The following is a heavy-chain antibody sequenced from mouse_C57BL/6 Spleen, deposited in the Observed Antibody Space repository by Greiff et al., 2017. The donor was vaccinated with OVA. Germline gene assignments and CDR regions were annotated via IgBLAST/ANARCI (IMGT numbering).Heavy chain of an antibody. CDR2: ISSGSSTI. CDR1: GFTFSDYG. V-gene: IGHV5-17*01. CDR3: ARREGGHFDY. Sequence: EVQVVESGGGLVKPGGSLKLSCAASGFTFSDYGMHWVRQAPEKGLEWVAYISSGSSTIYYADTVKGRFTISRDNAKNTLFLQMTSPRSEDTAMYYCARREGGHFDYWGQGTTLTVSS. J-gene: IGHJ2*01. D-gene: IGHD1-1*02.